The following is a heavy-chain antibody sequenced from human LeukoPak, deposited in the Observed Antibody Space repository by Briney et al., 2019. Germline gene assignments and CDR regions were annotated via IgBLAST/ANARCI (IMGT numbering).Heavy chain of an antibody. CDR2: IYPGDSDT. CDR3: ARQLRYYYDSSGYYYFDY. D-gene: IGHD3-22*01. V-gene: IGHV5-51*01. CDR1: GYSFTSYW. Sequence: GESLKISCKGSGYSFTSYWIGWVRRMPGKGLEWMGIIYPGDSDTRYSPSFQGQVTISADKSISTAYLQWSSLKASDTAMYYCARQLRYYYDSSGYYYFDYWGQGTLVTVSS. J-gene: IGHJ4*02.